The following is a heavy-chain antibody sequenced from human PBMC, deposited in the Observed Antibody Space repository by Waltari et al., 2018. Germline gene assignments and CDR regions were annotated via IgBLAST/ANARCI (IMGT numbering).Heavy chain of an antibody. Sequence: EVQLVESGGDLVRPGGSLKLSCSVSGFPFSASSILWVRQASGRGLEGVGRSRGLTDNYATEYAASGRGRFTFSGDESKNTAYLQMNSLKTEDTAVYYCTTGHCGSDCYIYFYWGLGTLVTVSS. J-gene: IGHJ4*02. CDR1: GFPFSASS. CDR2: SRGLTDNYAT. V-gene: IGHV3-73*01. D-gene: IGHD2-21*02. CDR3: TTGHCGSDCYIYFY.